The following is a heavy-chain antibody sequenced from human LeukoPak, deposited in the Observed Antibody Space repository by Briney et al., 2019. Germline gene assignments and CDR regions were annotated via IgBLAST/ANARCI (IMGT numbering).Heavy chain of an antibody. Sequence: SETLSLTCAVSGYSISSSNWWGWIRQPPGKGLEWIGYIYYSGSIYYNPSLKSRVTMSVDTSKNQFSLKLSSVTAADTAVYYCARDRISSVAGMGYWGQGTLVTVSS. V-gene: IGHV4-28*03. CDR3: ARDRISSVAGMGY. CDR1: GYSISSSNW. J-gene: IGHJ4*02. D-gene: IGHD6-19*01. CDR2: IYYSGSI.